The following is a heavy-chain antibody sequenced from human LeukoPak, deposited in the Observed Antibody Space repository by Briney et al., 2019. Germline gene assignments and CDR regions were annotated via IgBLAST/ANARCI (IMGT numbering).Heavy chain of an antibody. CDR1: GFTFSNYN. Sequence: GGSLRLSCAASGFTFSNYNMNWVRQPPGKGLQWVSYISSSSNIIYYADSVKGRFTISRDNAKNSLFLQMNSLRAEDTAVYYCARDFSREFSIDYWGQGTLVTVSS. CDR3: ARDFSREFSIDY. D-gene: IGHD3-10*01. J-gene: IGHJ4*02. CDR2: ISSSSNII. V-gene: IGHV3-48*01.